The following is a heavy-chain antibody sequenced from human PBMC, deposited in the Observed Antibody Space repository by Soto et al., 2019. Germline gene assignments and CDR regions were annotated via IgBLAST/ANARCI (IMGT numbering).Heavy chain of an antibody. CDR3: ARGFLNYYDSSGDP. CDR1: DGSISGYY. D-gene: IGHD3-22*01. V-gene: IGHV4-59*01. Sequence: SETLSLTCTVSDGSISGYYWIWIRQPPGKGLEWIGYIYYSGSTNYNPSLKSRVTITVDTSKNQFSLKLSSVTAADTDVYYCARGFLNYYDSSGDPWSQGTLVTVSS. CDR2: IYYSGST. J-gene: IGHJ5*02.